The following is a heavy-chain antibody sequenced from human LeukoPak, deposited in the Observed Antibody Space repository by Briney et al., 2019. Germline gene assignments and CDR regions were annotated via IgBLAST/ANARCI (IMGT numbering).Heavy chain of an antibody. CDR3: ARGGPSRIQLYLGYYYYMDV. Sequence: GGSLRLSCAASGFTFSDYYMSWIRQAPGKGLEWVSYISSSGSTIYYADSVKGRFTISRDNAKNSLYLQMNSLRAEDTAVYYCARGGPSRIQLYLGYYYYMDVWGKGTTVTISS. D-gene: IGHD5-18*01. V-gene: IGHV3-11*01. CDR2: ISSSGSTI. CDR1: GFTFSDYY. J-gene: IGHJ6*03.